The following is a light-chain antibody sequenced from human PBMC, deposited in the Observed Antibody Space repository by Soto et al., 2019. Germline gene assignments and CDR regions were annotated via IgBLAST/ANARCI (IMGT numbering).Light chain of an antibody. CDR1: QRVSARY. CDR2: ATS. Sequence: ESVFTQSPGTLSLSPGERATLSCGASQRVSARYLAWYHQKPGQAPRLLIFATSNRATGIPDRFSGSGSGTDFTLTIDRLEPEDFAMYYCQQYSSSPLTFGRGTKVDIK. V-gene: IGKV3-20*01. J-gene: IGKJ1*01. CDR3: QQYSSSPLT.